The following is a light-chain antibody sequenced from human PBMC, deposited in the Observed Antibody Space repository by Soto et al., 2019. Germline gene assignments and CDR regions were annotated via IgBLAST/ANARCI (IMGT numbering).Light chain of an antibody. CDR3: QQYNNWPT. CDR2: DAS. V-gene: IGKV3-15*01. CDR1: QSVSSN. Sequence: EIVMTQSPATLSVSPGERATLSCRASQSVSSNLVWYQQKPGQAPRLHIYDASTRATGIPARFSGSGSGTEFTLTISSLQSEDFAVYYCQQYNNWPTFGKGTNVEIK. J-gene: IGKJ1*01.